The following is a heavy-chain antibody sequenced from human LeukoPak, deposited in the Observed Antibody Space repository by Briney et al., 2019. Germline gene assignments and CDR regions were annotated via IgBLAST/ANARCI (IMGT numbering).Heavy chain of an antibody. Sequence: SETLSLTCAVYGGSFSGYYWSWIRQSPGKGLEWIGEINHSGSTKYNPSLKSRVAISVDTSKNQFSLKVSSVTAADTAVYYCARGSVQLWYDYWGQGTLVTVSS. V-gene: IGHV4-34*01. J-gene: IGHJ4*02. CDR1: GGSFSGYY. D-gene: IGHD5-18*01. CDR3: ARGSVQLWYDY. CDR2: INHSGST.